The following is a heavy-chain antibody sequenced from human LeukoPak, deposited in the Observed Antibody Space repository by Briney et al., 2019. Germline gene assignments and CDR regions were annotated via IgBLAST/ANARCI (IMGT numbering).Heavy chain of an antibody. CDR2: INQSGST. D-gene: IGHD5-12*01. J-gene: IGHJ4*02. Sequence: PSETLSLTCAVYGGSFSGYYWNWIRQPPGKGLEWIGEINQSGSTNYNPSLKSRVMISVDTSKNQFSLKLSSVTAADTAVYYCARLHSGYDSSNYFDYWGQGTLVTVSS. CDR1: GGSFSGYY. V-gene: IGHV4-34*01. CDR3: ARLHSGYDSSNYFDY.